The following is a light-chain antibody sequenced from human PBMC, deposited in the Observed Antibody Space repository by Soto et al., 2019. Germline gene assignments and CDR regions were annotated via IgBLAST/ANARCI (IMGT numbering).Light chain of an antibody. V-gene: IGKV1-5*03. CDR1: QSISGW. CDR3: QQYNNYGSWT. J-gene: IGKJ1*01. Sequence: DMQVTQSPSTLSASVGDRVTITCRASQSISGWLAWYQQKPGKAPNLLIYKASTLESGVPSRFSGSGSGTKFTLTISSLQPDDFATYYCQQYNNYGSWTFGQGTKVEIK. CDR2: KAS.